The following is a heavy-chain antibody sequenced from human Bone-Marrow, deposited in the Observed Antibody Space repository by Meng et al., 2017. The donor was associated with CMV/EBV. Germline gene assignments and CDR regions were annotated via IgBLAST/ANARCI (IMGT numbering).Heavy chain of an antibody. CDR1: GYTFSSYD. CDR2: MNPNSGNT. J-gene: IGHJ4*02. Sequence: ASVKVSCKASGYTFSSYDINWVRQATGQGLEWMGWMNPNSGNTGYAQKFQGRVTMTRNTSISTAYMELSSLRSEDTAVYYCARVRYHFWSGYYTARLFDYWVQGTLVTVSS. CDR3: ARVRYHFWSGYYTARLFDY. V-gene: IGHV1-8*01. D-gene: IGHD3-3*01.